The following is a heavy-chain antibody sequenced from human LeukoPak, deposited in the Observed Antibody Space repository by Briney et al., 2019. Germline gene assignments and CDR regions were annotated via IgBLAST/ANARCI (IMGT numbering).Heavy chain of an antibody. J-gene: IGHJ4*02. CDR1: GFTFSSYG. Sequence: GGSLRLSCAASGFTFSSYGMHWVRQAPGKGLEWVAVISYDGSNKYYADSVKGRFTISRDNSKDTLYLQMNSLRAEDTAVYYCAKARGYYDSSGYSPFDYWGQGTLVAVSS. CDR3: AKARGYYDSSGYSPFDY. CDR2: ISYDGSNK. D-gene: IGHD3-22*01. V-gene: IGHV3-30*18.